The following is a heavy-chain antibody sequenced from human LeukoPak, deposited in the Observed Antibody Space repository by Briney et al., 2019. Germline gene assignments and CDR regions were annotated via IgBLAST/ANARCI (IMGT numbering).Heavy chain of an antibody. J-gene: IGHJ4*02. D-gene: IGHD6-13*01. Sequence: SETLSLTCTVSGDSISSYYWSWIRQSPGKGLEWIAHIHSSGSTSYNPSLKSRVTISVDTSKNEFSLKLTSVNAADTAVYYCARDRPGGSSLDYWGQEILVTVSS. V-gene: IGHV4-59*01. CDR2: IHSSGST. CDR3: ARDRPGGSSLDY. CDR1: GDSISSYY.